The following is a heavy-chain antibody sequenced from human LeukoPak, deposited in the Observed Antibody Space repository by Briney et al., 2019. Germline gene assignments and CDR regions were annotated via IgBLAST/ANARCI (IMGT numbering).Heavy chain of an antibody. V-gene: IGHV3-7*01. CDR3: ARDRWGYSYGGD. J-gene: IGHJ4*02. CDR2: IKQDRSEK. CDR1: GFTFSTYW. D-gene: IGHD5-18*01. Sequence: GGSLRLSCAASGFTFSTYWMSWVRQAPGKGLEWVANIKQDRSEKFYVDSVKGRFTISRDNAKYSLYLQLNSLRAEDTAVYYCARDRWGYSYGGDWGQGTLVTVSS.